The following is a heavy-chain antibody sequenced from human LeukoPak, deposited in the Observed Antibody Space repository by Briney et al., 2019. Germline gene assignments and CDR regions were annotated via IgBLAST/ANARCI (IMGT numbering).Heavy chain of an antibody. Sequence: GGSLRLSCAASGFTFSSYAMSWVRQAPGKGLGWVSAISGSGGSTYYADSVKGRFTISRDNSKNTLYLQMNSLRAEDSAVYYCAKNAGYSYGLYYFDYWGQGTLVTVSS. CDR3: AKNAGYSYGLYYFDY. V-gene: IGHV3-23*01. D-gene: IGHD5-18*01. J-gene: IGHJ4*02. CDR1: GFTFSSYA. CDR2: ISGSGGST.